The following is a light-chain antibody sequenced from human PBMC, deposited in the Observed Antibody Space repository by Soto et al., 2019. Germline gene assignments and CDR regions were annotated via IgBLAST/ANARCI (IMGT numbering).Light chain of an antibody. J-gene: IGKJ1*01. CDR3: QQRET. CDR1: QSVSNTY. V-gene: IGKV3-20*01. CDR2: GAS. Sequence: EIVLTQSPGTLSLSPGERATLSCKASQSVSNTYLAWYQHKPGQAPRLLIYGASSRATGIPDRFSGSWSGTDFTLTISRLEPEDFAVYYCQQRETFGQGTK.